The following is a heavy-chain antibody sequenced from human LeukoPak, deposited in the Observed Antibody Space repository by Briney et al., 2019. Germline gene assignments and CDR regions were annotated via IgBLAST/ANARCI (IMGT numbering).Heavy chain of an antibody. Sequence: GGSLRLSCAASGFTFSGFGMHWVRQAPGKGLEWVAVIWYDGSNKYYADSVKGRFTIFRDNPKNTLYVQMNSLRAEDTAVYYCARGRGADYGGNSGHFDYWGQGTLVTVSP. D-gene: IGHD4-23*01. J-gene: IGHJ4*02. CDR1: GFTFSGFG. V-gene: IGHV3-33*01. CDR2: IWYDGSNK. CDR3: ARGRGADYGGNSGHFDY.